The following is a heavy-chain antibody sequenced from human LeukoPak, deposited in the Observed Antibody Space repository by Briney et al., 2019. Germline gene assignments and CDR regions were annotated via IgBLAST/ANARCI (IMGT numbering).Heavy chain of an antibody. Sequence: SETLSLTCAVYGGSFSGYYWSWIRQPPGKGLEWIGEINHSGSTNYNPSLKSRVTMSADTSKNQFSLKLSSVTAADTAVYYCARDRYYYDSSGYYWLFDYWGQGTLVTVSS. CDR3: ARDRYYYDSSGYYWLFDY. V-gene: IGHV4-34*01. D-gene: IGHD3-22*01. CDR1: GGSFSGYY. J-gene: IGHJ4*02. CDR2: INHSGST.